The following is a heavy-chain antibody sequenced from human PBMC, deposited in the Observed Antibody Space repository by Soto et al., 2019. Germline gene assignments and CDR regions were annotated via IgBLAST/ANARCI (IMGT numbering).Heavy chain of an antibody. CDR2: ISYDGSNK. D-gene: IGHD6-6*01. Sequence: GGSLRLSCAASGFTFSSYAVHWVRQAPGKGLEWVAVISYDGSNKYYADSVKGRFTISRDNSKNTLYLQMNSLRAEDTAVYYCARDPSSIAPRDDYYYGMDVWGQGTTVTVSS. CDR1: GFTFSSYA. V-gene: IGHV3-30-3*01. CDR3: ARDPSSIAPRDDYYYGMDV. J-gene: IGHJ6*02.